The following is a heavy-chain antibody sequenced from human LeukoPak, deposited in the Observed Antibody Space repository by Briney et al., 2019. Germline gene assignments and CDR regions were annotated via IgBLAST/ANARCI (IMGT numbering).Heavy chain of an antibody. CDR3: ARDREIVVVPAAGSVAFDI. Sequence: VASVKVSCKASGYTFTSYGISWVRQAPGQGLEWMGWISDYNGNTNYAQKLQGRVTMTTDTSTSTAYMELRSLRSDDTAVYYCARDREIVVVPAAGSVAFDIWGQGTMVTVSS. J-gene: IGHJ3*02. D-gene: IGHD2-2*01. CDR1: GYTFTSYG. V-gene: IGHV1-18*01. CDR2: ISDYNGNT.